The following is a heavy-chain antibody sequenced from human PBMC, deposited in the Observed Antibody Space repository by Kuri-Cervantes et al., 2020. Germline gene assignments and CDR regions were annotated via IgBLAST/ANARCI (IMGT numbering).Heavy chain of an antibody. CDR1: GFTFSSYG. J-gene: IGHJ4*02. CDR3: ARASPYFDY. CDR2: ISYDGSNK. Sequence: GESLKISCAASGFTFSSYGMHWVRQAPGKGLEWVAVISYDGSNKYYADSVKGRFTISRDNSKNTLYPQMNSLRAEDTAVYYCARASPYFDYWGQGTLVTVSS. V-gene: IGHV3-30*03.